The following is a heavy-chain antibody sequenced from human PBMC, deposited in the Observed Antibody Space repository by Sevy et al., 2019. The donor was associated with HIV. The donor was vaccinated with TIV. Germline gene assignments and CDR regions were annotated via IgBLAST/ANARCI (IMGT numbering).Heavy chain of an antibody. V-gene: IGHV3-23*01. CDR3: AQGRNNRSDGLDS. Sequence: GGSLRLSCEVSGFTFNKYAMHWVRQAPGNGLEWLSLISGSGDFKYYADSVQGRFTVSRDNSKSTLFLHISSLTVEDSAVYYCAQGRNNRSDGLDSWGQGTRVTVSS. D-gene: IGHD1-26*01. J-gene: IGHJ4*02. CDR1: GFTFNKYA. CDR2: ISGSGDFK.